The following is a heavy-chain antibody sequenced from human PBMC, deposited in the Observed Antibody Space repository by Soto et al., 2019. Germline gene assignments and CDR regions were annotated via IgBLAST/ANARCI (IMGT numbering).Heavy chain of an antibody. Sequence: PSETLSLTCAVYGGSFSGYYWSWIRQPPGKGLEWIGEINHSGSTNYNPSLKSRVTISVDTSKNQLSLKLSSVTAADTAVYYCARDRHSSSSGGYYYYYGMDVWGQGTTVTVSS. CDR3: ARDRHSSSSGGYYYYYGMDV. V-gene: IGHV4-34*01. D-gene: IGHD6-6*01. CDR1: GGSFSGYY. J-gene: IGHJ6*02. CDR2: INHSGST.